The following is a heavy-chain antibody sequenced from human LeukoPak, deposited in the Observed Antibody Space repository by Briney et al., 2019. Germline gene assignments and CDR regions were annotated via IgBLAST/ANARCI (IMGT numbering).Heavy chain of an antibody. Sequence: SETLSLTCTVSGVSISSGGYYWRWIRQPPGKGLEWIGYIYHSGSTYYNPSLKSRVTISVDRSKNQFSLKLSSVTAADTAVYYCARLIGAAAEYYYYYYMDVWGKGTTVTVSS. D-gene: IGHD6-13*01. CDR3: ARLIGAAAEYYYYYYMDV. CDR1: GVSISSGGYY. J-gene: IGHJ6*03. CDR2: IYHSGST. V-gene: IGHV4-30-2*01.